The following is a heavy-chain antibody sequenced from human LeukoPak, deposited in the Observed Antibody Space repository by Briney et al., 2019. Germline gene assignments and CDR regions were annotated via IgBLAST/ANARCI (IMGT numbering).Heavy chain of an antibody. V-gene: IGHV1-2*06. CDR2: INPNSGGT. Sequence: GASVKVSCKASGYTFTGYYMHWVRQAPGQGLEWMGRINPNSGGTNYAQKFQGRVTMTRDTSISTAYMELSRLRSDDTAVYYCARDSGDYGDYYMDVWGKGTTVTVSS. J-gene: IGHJ6*03. CDR1: GYTFTGYY. CDR3: ARDSGDYGDYYMDV. D-gene: IGHD4-17*01.